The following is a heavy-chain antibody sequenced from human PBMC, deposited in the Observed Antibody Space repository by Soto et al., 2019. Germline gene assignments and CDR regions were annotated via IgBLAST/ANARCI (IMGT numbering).Heavy chain of an antibody. D-gene: IGHD6-19*01. CDR1: GFTFSSYG. J-gene: IGHJ5*02. CDR3: ARDSIAVAGINWFDP. V-gene: IGHV3-33*01. CDR2: IWYDGSNK. Sequence: GGSLRLSCAASGFTFSSYGMHWVRQAPGKGLEWVAVIWYDGSNKYYADSVKGRFTISRDNSKNTLYLQMNSLRAEDTAVYYCARDSIAVAGINWFDPWGQGTLVTVSS.